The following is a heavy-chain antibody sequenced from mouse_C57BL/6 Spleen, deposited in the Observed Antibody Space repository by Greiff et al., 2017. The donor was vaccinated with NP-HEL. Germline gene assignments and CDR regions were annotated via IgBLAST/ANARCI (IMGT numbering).Heavy chain of an antibody. J-gene: IGHJ3*01. CDR3: TRRGIYYGNWFAY. CDR1: GYTFTDYE. D-gene: IGHD2-1*01. CDR2: IDPETGGT. V-gene: IGHV1-15*01. Sequence: QVQLQQSGAELVRPGASVTLSCKASGYTFTDYEMHWVKQTPVHGLEWIGAIDPETGGTAYNQKFKGKAILTADKSSSTAYMELRSLPSEDSAVYYCTRRGIYYGNWFAYWGQGTLVTVSA.